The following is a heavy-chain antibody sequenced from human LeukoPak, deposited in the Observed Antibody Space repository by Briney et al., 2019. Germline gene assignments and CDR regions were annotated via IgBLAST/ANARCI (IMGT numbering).Heavy chain of an antibody. V-gene: IGHV4-59*01. D-gene: IGHD6-13*01. J-gene: IGHJ4*02. CDR2: IHYSGST. Sequence: PSETLSLTCTVAGGSISNYYWSWIRQPPGKGLEWIAYIHYSGSTHYNPSLRSRVTISLDMSKNQFSLKLSSVTAADTAVYYCARPPGCAAAGNEYYFDYWGQGILVTVSS. CDR1: GGSISNYY. CDR3: ARPPGCAAAGNEYYFDY.